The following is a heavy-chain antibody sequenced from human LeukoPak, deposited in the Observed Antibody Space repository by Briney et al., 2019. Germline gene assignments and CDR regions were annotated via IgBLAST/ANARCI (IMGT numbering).Heavy chain of an antibody. CDR2: INPNSGGT. J-gene: IGHJ6*03. CDR3: ARDGFASGIAAAGTLYYMDV. V-gene: IGHV1-2*02. CDR1: GYTFTGYY. D-gene: IGHD6-13*01. Sequence: ASVKVSCKASGYTFTGYYMHWVRQAPGQGLEWMGWINPNSGGTNYAQKFQGRVTMTRDTSISTAYMELSRLRSDDTAVYYCARDGFASGIAAAGTLYYMDVWGKGTTVTISS.